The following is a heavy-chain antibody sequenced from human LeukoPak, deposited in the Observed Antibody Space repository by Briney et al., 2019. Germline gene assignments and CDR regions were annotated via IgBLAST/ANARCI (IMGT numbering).Heavy chain of an antibody. J-gene: IGHJ6*03. CDR3: ARPSGYYYYYMDV. D-gene: IGHD3-10*01. Sequence: GGSLRLSCAASGFTFSSYWMHWVRQAPGKGLEWVSSISSSSSYIYYADSVKGRFTISRDNAKNSLYLQMNSLRAEDTAVYYCARPSGYYYYYMDVWGKGTTVTVSS. CDR1: GFTFSSYW. CDR2: ISSSSSYI. V-gene: IGHV3-21*01.